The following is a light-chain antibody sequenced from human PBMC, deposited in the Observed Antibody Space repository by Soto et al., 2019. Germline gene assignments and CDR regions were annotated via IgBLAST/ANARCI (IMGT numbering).Light chain of an antibody. J-gene: IGLJ2*01. CDR1: SSDFGGYNY. CDR2: DVS. V-gene: IGLV2-8*01. Sequence: QSALTQPPSASGSPGQSVTISCTGTSSDFGGYNYVSWYQQHPGKAPKLMIYDVSKRPSGVPERYSGSNSGNTASLTVSGLQAEHEADYYCSSYAGSHVVFGGGTKLTVL. CDR3: SSYAGSHVV.